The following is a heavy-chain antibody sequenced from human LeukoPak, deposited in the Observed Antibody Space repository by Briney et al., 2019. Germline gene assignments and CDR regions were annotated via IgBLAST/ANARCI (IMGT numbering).Heavy chain of an antibody. J-gene: IGHJ6*03. V-gene: IGHV3-66*02. Sequence: PGGSLRLSCAASGFTVSSNYMSWVRQAPGKGLEWVSVIYSGGSTYYADSVKGRFTISRDISKNTLYLQMNSLRAADTAVYYCAGLTTTPPLDYYMDVWGKGTTVTVSS. CDR2: IYSGGST. CDR1: GFTVSSNY. D-gene: IGHD4-17*01. CDR3: AGLTTTPPLDYYMDV.